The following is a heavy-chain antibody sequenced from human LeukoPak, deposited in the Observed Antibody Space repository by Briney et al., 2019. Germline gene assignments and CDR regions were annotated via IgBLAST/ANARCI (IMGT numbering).Heavy chain of an antibody. V-gene: IGHV1-69*13. CDR2: IIPIFGTA. J-gene: IGHJ4*02. CDR3: ASFEYSSSPRGDY. D-gene: IGHD6-6*01. CDR1: GGTFSSYA. Sequence: GASVKVSCKASGGTFSSYAISWVRQAPGQGLEWMGGIIPIFGTANYAQKFQGRVTITADESTSTAYMELSSLRSEDTAVYYCASFEYSSSPRGDYWGQGTLVTVSS.